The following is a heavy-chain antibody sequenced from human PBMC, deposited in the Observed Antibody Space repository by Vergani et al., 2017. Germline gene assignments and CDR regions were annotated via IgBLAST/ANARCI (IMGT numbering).Heavy chain of an antibody. D-gene: IGHD2-2*01. CDR2: ISGSGGST. J-gene: IGHJ4*02. CDR3: AKDQHRVVVVPAHSY. Sequence: EVQLLESGGGLVQPGGSLRLSCAASGFTFSSYAMSWVRQAPGKGLGWVSAISGSGGSTYYADSVKGRFTISRDNAKNTLYLQMNSLRAEDTAGYYCAKDQHRVVVVPAHSYWGQGTLVTVSS. V-gene: IGHV3-23*01. CDR1: GFTFSSYA.